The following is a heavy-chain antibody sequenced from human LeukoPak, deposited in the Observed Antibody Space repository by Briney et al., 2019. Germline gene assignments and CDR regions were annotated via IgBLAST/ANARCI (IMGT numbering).Heavy chain of an antibody. CDR1: GFTFSSYE. CDR3: ASDYLSGGGCDY. J-gene: IGHJ4*02. Sequence: GGTLRLSCAASGFTFSSYEMNWVRQAPGKGLEWVSYISSSGSTIYYADSVKGRFTISRDNAKNSLYLQMNSLRAEDTAVYYCASDYLSGGGCDYCGQGTLVTVSS. D-gene: IGHD3-10*01. V-gene: IGHV3-48*03. CDR2: ISSSGSTI.